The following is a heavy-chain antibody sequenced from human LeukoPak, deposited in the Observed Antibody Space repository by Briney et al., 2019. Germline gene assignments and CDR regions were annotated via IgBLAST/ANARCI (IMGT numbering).Heavy chain of an antibody. CDR3: AKDGHREKTVTTDFQH. V-gene: IGHV3-30*18. Sequence: PGGSLRLSCAASGFTFSSYGMHWVRQAPGKGLEWVAVISYDGSNKYYADSVKGRFTISRDNSKNTLYLQMNSLRAEDTAVYYCAKDGHREKTVTTDFQHWGQGTLVTVSP. CDR1: GFTFSSYG. J-gene: IGHJ1*01. CDR2: ISYDGSNK. D-gene: IGHD4-17*01.